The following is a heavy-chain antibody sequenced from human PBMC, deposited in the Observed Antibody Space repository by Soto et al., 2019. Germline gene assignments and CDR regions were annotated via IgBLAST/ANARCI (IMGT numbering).Heavy chain of an antibody. CDR1: GVTFSSYG. Sequence: GGSLRLSCAASGVTFSSYGMHWVRQAPGKGLEWVAVISYDGSNKYYADSVKGRFTISRDNSKNTLYLQMNSLRAEDTAVYYCAKDQGAVLSDSHYYGMDVWGQGTTVTVSS. J-gene: IGHJ6*02. CDR2: ISYDGSNK. CDR3: AKDQGAVLSDSHYYGMDV. V-gene: IGHV3-30*18. D-gene: IGHD2-8*01.